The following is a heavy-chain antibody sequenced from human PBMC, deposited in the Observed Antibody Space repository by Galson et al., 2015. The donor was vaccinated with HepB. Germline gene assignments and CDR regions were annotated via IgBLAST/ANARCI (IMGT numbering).Heavy chain of an antibody. V-gene: IGHV3-7*01. D-gene: IGHD3-22*01. J-gene: IGHJ4*02. Sequence: SLRLSCAASGFTFSSYWMSWVRQAPGKGLEWVANIKQDGSEKYYVDSVKGRFTISRDNAKNSLYLQMNSLRAEDTAVYYCARAHSYYYDSSGYYSWGQGTLVTVSS. CDR1: GFTFSSYW. CDR3: ARAHSYYYDSSGYYS. CDR2: IKQDGSEK.